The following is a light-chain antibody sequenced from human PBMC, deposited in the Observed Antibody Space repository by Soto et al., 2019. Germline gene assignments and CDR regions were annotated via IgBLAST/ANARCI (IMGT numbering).Light chain of an antibody. CDR1: QSVSSY. J-gene: IGKJ4*01. CDR3: QQRSTWLLT. V-gene: IGKV3-11*01. CDR2: DAS. Sequence: EIVLTQSPATLSLSPGERATLSCRASQSVSSYLAWYQQKPGQAPRLLIYDASNRATGIPARFSGSGSGTDCTLTISSLEPEDFAVYYCQQRSTWLLTFGGGTKVEIK.